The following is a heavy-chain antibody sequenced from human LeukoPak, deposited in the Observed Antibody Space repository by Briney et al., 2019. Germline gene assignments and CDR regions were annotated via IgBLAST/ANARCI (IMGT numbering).Heavy chain of an antibody. CDR2: IRYDGSNK. D-gene: IGHD3-10*01. CDR1: GFTFTSYG. V-gene: IGHV3-30*02. Sequence: GGSLRLSCAASGFTFTSYGMHGVRQAPGKGLEWVAFIRYDGSNKYYADSVKGRFTISRDNSKNTLYLQMNSLRAEDTAVYYCAKTQDYYGSGSYYNVYYYYYMDVWGKGTTVTVSS. J-gene: IGHJ6*03. CDR3: AKTQDYYGSGSYYNVYYYYYMDV.